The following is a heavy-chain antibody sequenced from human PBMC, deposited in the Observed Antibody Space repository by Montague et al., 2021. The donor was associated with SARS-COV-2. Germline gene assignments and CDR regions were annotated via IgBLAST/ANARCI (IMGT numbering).Heavy chain of an antibody. Sequence: SETLSLTCNVSDGSITSYYWSRVRQPPEKEMEWIGYVFYTGAAVYSPSLVGRVTMSVDTPKSQVSLRLNSVTAADTAVYYCARYGSTEARNAFHVWGQGTMVTVSS. CDR2: VFYTGAA. V-gene: IGHV4-59*08. D-gene: IGHD4-17*01. CDR3: ARYGSTEARNAFHV. CDR1: DGSITSYY. J-gene: IGHJ3*01.